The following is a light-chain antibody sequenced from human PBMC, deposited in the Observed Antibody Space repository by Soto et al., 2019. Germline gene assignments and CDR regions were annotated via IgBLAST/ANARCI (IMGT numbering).Light chain of an antibody. V-gene: IGKV1-9*01. CDR3: QQLSGYPPYT. CDR2: AAS. Sequence: IQLTQSPSFLSASVGDRVTITCRASQDSNNYLAWYQQRSGKAPKLLIYAASTLQPGVPSRFSGGGFGANFTLTISGLQPEDFATYYCQQLSGYPPYTFGQGSKLEI. CDR1: QDSNNY. J-gene: IGKJ2*01.